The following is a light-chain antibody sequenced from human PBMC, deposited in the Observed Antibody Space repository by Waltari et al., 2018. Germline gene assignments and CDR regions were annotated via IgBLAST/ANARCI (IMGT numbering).Light chain of an antibody. Sequence: QSALTQPASVSGSPGQSITISCTGTSSDVGGYNFVSWYQQHPGKAPKPIIYDVNNRPSGVSNRFSGSQSGNTASLTISGLQAEDEADYYCSSYASSSALAFGGGTTLTVL. CDR3: SSYASSSALA. V-gene: IGLV2-14*01. J-gene: IGLJ2*01. CDR1: SSDVGGYNF. CDR2: DVN.